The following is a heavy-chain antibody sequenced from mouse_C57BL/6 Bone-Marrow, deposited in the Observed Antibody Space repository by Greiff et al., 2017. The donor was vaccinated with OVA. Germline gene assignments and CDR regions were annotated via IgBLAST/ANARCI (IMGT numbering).Heavy chain of an antibody. CDR3: ARSLLLRYCYAMDY. Sequence: QVQLQQPGAELVRPGSSVKLSCKASGYTFTSYWMDWVKQRPGQGLEWIGNIYPSDSETHYNQKFKDKATLTVDKSSSTAYMQLSSLTSEDSAVYYCARSLLLRYCYAMDYWGQVTSVTVSS. CDR1: GYTFTSYW. V-gene: IGHV1-61*01. J-gene: IGHJ4*01. D-gene: IGHD1-1*01. CDR2: IYPSDSET.